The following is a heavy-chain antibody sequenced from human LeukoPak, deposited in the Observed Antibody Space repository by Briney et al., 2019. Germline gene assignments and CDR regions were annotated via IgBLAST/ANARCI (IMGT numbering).Heavy chain of an antibody. V-gene: IGHV3-48*02. D-gene: IGHD6-13*01. Sequence: GGSLRLSCAASGFTFSTYSMNWVRQAPGKGLEWVSYISSSTSTIYYADSVKGRFTISRDNAKNSLYLQMNSLRDEDTAVYYCATGVSSSWYVGFDYWGQGTLVTVSS. J-gene: IGHJ4*02. CDR3: ATGVSSSWYVGFDY. CDR2: ISSSTSTI. CDR1: GFTFSTYS.